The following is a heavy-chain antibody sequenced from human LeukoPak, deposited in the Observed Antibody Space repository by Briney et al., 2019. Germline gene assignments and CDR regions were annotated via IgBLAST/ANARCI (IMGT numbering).Heavy chain of an antibody. Sequence: GALRLPCASPGFPYNSCLMSWVRPAPRRGLEWVANINQDGSEKYYVHSVKGRLTISRDNAKKPLYLQMNSLSAENTAVYFFARRSQFGYRYYDCYYIDVWGK. CDR2: INQDGSEK. J-gene: IGHJ6*03. CDR1: GFPYNSCL. D-gene: IGHD5-12*01. CDR3: ARRSQFGYRYYDCYYIDV. V-gene: IGHV3-7*01.